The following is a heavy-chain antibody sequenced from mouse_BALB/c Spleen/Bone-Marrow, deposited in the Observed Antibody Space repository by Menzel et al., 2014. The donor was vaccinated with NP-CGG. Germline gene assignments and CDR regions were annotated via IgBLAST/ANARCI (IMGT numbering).Heavy chain of an antibody. CDR2: ISNGGGST. CDR3: ARGGIYYGMDY. Sequence: EVHLVESGGGLVQPGGSLKLSRATSGFTFSDYYMYWVRQTPEKRLEWVAYISNGGGSTYYPDTVKGRFTISRDNAKNTLYLQMSRLKSEDTAMYYCARGGIYYGMDYWGQGTSVTVSS. V-gene: IGHV5-12*02. J-gene: IGHJ4*01. CDR1: GFTFSDYY.